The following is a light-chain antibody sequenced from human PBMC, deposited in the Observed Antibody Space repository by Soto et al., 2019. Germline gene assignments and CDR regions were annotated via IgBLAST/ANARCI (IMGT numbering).Light chain of an antibody. CDR2: DVS. J-gene: IGLJ1*01. CDR3: SSYTSSSTLTV. V-gene: IGLV2-14*03. CDR1: SSDVGGYNY. Sequence: QPALTQPASVSGSPGQSITISCTGTSSDVGGYNYVSWYQQHPGKAPKLMIYDVSSRPSGVSNRFSGSKSGNTASLTISGLQAEDEADYYCSSYTSSSTLTVFGTGTKLTVL.